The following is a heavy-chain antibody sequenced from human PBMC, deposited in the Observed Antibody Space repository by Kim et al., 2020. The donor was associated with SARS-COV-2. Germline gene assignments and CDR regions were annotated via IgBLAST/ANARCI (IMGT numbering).Heavy chain of an antibody. J-gene: IGHJ5*02. D-gene: IGHD2-15*01. V-gene: IGHV4-31*03. CDR2: IYYSGST. CDR3: ARGTDDDCSGGSCYRPWWFEP. Sequence: SETLSLTCTVSGGSISSGGYYWSWIRQHPGKGLEWIGYIYYSGSTYYNPSLKSRVTISVDTSKNQFSLKLSSVTAADTAVYYCARGTDDDCSGGSCYRPWWFEPWGQGTLVTVSS. CDR1: GGSISSGGYY.